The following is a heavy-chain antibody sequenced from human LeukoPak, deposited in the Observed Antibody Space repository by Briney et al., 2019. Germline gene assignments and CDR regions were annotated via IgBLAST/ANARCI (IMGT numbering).Heavy chain of an antibody. CDR2: IYYSGST. Sequence: PSETLSLTCTVSGGSISSYYWSWIRQPPGKGLEWIGYIYYSGSTNYNPSLKGRVTISVDTSKNQFSLKLSSVTAADTAVYYCARERIQLERRPMDVWGKGTTVTVSS. J-gene: IGHJ6*03. CDR3: ARERIQLERRPMDV. V-gene: IGHV4-59*01. D-gene: IGHD1-1*01. CDR1: GGSISSYY.